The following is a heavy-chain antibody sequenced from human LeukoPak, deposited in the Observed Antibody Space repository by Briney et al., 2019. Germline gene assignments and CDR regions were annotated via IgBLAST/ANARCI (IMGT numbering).Heavy chain of an antibody. D-gene: IGHD1-26*01. CDR1: GFTFSDYY. CDR3: AKVVNSGTNYYYGMDV. Sequence: GGSLRLSCAASGFTFSDYYMSWIRQAPGKGLEWVSYISSSGSTIYYADSVKGRFTISKDNSRNTLYLHMNSLRAEDTAIYYCAKVVNSGTNYYYGMDVWGQGTTVTVSS. V-gene: IGHV3-11*01. J-gene: IGHJ6*02. CDR2: ISSSGSTI.